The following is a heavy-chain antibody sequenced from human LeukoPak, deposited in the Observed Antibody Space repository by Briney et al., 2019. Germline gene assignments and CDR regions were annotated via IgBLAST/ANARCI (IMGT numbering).Heavy chain of an antibody. Sequence: GGSLRLSCAASGFTFSSYAMHWVRQAPGKGLEWVAVISYDGSNKYYADSVKGRFTISRDNSKNTLYLQMSSLRAEDTAVYYCAKEPIITIFGVGSMDVWGQGTTVTVSS. CDR2: ISYDGSNK. J-gene: IGHJ6*02. D-gene: IGHD3-3*01. V-gene: IGHV3-30-3*01. CDR1: GFTFSSYA. CDR3: AKEPIITIFGVGSMDV.